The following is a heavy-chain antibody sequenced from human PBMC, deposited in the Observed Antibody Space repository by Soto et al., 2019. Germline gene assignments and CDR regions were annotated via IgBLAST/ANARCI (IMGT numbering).Heavy chain of an antibody. CDR1: GFTINTHA. J-gene: IGHJ4*02. CDR2: FSGRSGDT. V-gene: IGHV3-23*01. Sequence: EVQLLESGGGLVQPGGSLRLSCAASGFTINTHAMTWVRQAPGKVLEWVSAFSGRSGDTYYAASVKGRFTISGDNSKNTVILEMKNLRAEDTAVYYCARDSSAWPNYFDSWGQGIQVTVSS. D-gene: IGHD6-19*01. CDR3: ARDSSAWPNYFDS.